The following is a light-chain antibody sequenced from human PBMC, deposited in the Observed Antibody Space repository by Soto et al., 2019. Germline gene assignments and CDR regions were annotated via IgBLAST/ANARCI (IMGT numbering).Light chain of an antibody. CDR2: DVT. CDR1: SSDVGGYNY. Sequence: QSALTQPASVYGSPGQSITISCTGTSSDVGGYNYVSWYQQHPGKAPKLMIYDVTNRPSGVSNRFSGSKSGNTASLTISGLQAEDEADYYCSSYTGSTTLGVFGTGTKVTVL. V-gene: IGLV2-14*01. J-gene: IGLJ1*01. CDR3: SSYTGSTTLGV.